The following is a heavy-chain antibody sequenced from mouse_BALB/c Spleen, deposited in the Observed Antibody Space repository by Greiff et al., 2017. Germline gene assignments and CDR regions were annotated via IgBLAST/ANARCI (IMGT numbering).Heavy chain of an antibody. V-gene: IGHV5-12-1*01. CDR3: ARHDGNYLDY. J-gene: IGHJ2*01. D-gene: IGHD2-3*01. CDR1: ESAFGAYA. Sequence: RLVESGGGLVRPGGSLNLSCPASESAFGAYAMPWVRQTPEKRLEWVAYISSGGGSTYYPDTVKGRFTISRDNAKNTLYLQMSSLKSEDTAMYYCARHDGNYLDYWGQGTTLTVSS. CDR2: ISSGGGST.